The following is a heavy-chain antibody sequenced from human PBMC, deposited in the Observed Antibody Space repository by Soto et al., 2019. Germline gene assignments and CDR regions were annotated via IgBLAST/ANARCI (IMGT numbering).Heavy chain of an antibody. CDR1: GYTVTNYA. D-gene: IGHD3-22*01. CDR3: ARSSGWFALDY. V-gene: IGHV1-3*01. Sequence: QVQPVQSGAEVKKPGASVKVSCKASGYTVTNYAMHWVRLAPGQWLEWMGWINVANGNTRYSQNFQDRVTFTRETSASTGDMELNSLRSEDTAMYFFARSSGWFALDYWGQGTMVTVSS. J-gene: IGHJ4*02. CDR2: INVANGNT.